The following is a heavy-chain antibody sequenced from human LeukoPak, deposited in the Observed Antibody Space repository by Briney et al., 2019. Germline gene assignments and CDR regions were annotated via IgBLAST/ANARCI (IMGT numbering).Heavy chain of an antibody. D-gene: IGHD5-12*01. Sequence: SVKVSCKASGGTFSSYAISWVRQAPGQGLEGMGGIIPIFGTANYAQKFQGRVTSTTDESTSTAYMELSSLRSEDTAVYYCARAHPNIVATIAAGYYYYYMDVWGKGPTVTVSS. V-gene: IGHV1-69*05. CDR3: ARAHPNIVATIAAGYYYYYMDV. CDR1: GGTFSSYA. CDR2: IIPIFGTA. J-gene: IGHJ6*03.